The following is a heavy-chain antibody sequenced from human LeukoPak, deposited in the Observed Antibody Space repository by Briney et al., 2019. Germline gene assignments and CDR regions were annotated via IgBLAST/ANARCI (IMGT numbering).Heavy chain of an antibody. V-gene: IGHV3-23*01. CDR1: GFTFSSYA. Sequence: GGSLRLSCAASGFTFSSYAMSWVRQAPGEGLEWVSAISGSGGSTYYADSVKGRFTISRDNSKNTLYLQMNSLRAEDTAVYYCAKFRDYVWGSYRYDTYYFDYWGQGTLVTVSS. J-gene: IGHJ4*02. D-gene: IGHD3-16*02. CDR3: AKFRDYVWGSYRYDTYYFDY. CDR2: ISGSGGST.